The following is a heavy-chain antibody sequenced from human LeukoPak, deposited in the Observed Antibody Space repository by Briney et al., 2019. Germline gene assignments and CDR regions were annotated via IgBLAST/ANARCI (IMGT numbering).Heavy chain of an antibody. Sequence: GGSLRLSCSVSEITFSDFWMTWVRQAPGKGLEWVASIKKDGSGEYYVDSVRGRFTISRDNAQNSLYLQMNSLRDEDTAVYYCASGHYADYDWGQGPLVTVSS. CDR1: EITFSDFW. J-gene: IGHJ4*02. D-gene: IGHD4-17*01. V-gene: IGHV3-7*01. CDR2: IKKDGSGE. CDR3: ASGHYADYD.